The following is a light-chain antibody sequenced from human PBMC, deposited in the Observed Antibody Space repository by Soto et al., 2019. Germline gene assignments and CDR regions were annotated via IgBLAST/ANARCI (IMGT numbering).Light chain of an antibody. V-gene: IGLV2-14*01. CDR3: RSYTSTNTLV. CDR1: XSDVXDYNY. J-gene: IGLJ2*01. Sequence: QSALTQPASVSGSPGQSITISCTXTXSDVXDYNYVSWYQQHPGKAPKLIIYGVSNRPSGISNRFSGSKSGNTASLTISGLQAEDEADYYCRSYTSTNTLVFGGGTKLTVL. CDR2: GVS.